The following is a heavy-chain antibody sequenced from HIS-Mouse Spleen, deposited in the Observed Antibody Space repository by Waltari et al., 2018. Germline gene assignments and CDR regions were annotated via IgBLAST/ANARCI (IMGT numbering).Heavy chain of an antibody. D-gene: IGHD3-22*01. J-gene: IGHJ4*02. Sequence: GRFTISRDNSKNTLYLQMNSLRAEDTAVYYCAKDRGTRILNDANYDSSGDYWGQGTLVTVSS. CDR3: AKDRGTRILNDANYDSSGDY. V-gene: IGHV3-30*02.